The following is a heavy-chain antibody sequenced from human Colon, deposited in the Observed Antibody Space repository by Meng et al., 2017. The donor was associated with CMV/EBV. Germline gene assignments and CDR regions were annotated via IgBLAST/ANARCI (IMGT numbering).Heavy chain of an antibody. D-gene: IGHD2-15*01. CDR1: GYVLNVYY. V-gene: IGHV1-2*02. Sequence: SGYVLNVYYIHWVRQARGQGLEWMGWMNPNSGETNYAQKFQDRVTLTRDTSTGTAFMELTSLRSDDTAVYYCARLLSGGWERGLGDYWGQGTLVTVSS. CDR3: ARLLSGGWERGLGDY. CDR2: MNPNSGET. J-gene: IGHJ4*02.